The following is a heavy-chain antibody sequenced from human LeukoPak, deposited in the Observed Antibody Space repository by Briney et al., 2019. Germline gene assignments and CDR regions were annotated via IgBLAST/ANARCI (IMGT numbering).Heavy chain of an antibody. Sequence: PGGSLRLSCAASGFTFTTYAMSWVRQAPGKGLEWVSSIANDGGSTYYADSVKGRFTISRDNSRNTVYLQMNSLRAEDMAVYYWGKSHSVEQRGYFDYWGQGTLVPVSS. J-gene: IGHJ4*02. CDR2: IANDGGST. CDR3: GKSHSVEQRGYFDY. D-gene: IGHD1/OR15-1a*01. V-gene: IGHV3-23*01. CDR1: GFTFTTYA.